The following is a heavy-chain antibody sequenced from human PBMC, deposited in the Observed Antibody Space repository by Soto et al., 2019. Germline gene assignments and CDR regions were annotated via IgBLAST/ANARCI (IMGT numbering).Heavy chain of an antibody. CDR2: FFTGGST. D-gene: IGHD6-19*01. V-gene: IGHV3-53*01. CDR3: VRERRGLGIGFDH. Sequence: GGSLRLSCAAAGFNVSDNYMGWVRQAPGKGLEWVSSFFTGGSTDYADSVKGRFTISGDDSKNTVYLQTNSLRAEDTAVYFCVRERRGLGIGFDHWGQGTLVTVSS. CDR1: GFNVSDNY. J-gene: IGHJ4*02.